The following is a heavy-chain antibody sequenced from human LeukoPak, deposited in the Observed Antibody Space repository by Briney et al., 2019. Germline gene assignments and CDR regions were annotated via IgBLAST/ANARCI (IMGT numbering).Heavy chain of an antibody. D-gene: IGHD4-17*01. CDR3: ARSPPHYGDYTFDY. Sequence: GSLRLSCAASGFTVSSNYMSWVRPAPGKGLEWVSVIYSGGSTYYADSVKGRFTISRDNSKNTLYLQMNSLRAEDTAVYYCARSPPHYGDYTFDYWGQGTLVTVSS. V-gene: IGHV3-53*01. J-gene: IGHJ4*02. CDR1: GFTVSSNY. CDR2: IYSGGST.